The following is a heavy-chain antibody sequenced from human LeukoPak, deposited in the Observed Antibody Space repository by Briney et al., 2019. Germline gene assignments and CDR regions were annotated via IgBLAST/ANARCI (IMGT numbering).Heavy chain of an antibody. V-gene: IGHV3-23*01. J-gene: IGHJ4*02. D-gene: IGHD3-16*01. CDR3: VTSVDYYYLDY. CDR2: ISGRGGST. CDR1: GFTFSNSA. Sequence: GGSLRLSCAASGFTFSNSAMSWVRQAPGKRLEWVSTISGRGGSTNYADSAKGRFTISRDNSKNTLYLQMNSLRADDTAVYYCVTSVDYYYLDYWGQGALVTVSS.